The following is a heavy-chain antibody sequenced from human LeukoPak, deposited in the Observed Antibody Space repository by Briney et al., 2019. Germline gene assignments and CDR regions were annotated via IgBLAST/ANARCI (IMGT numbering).Heavy chain of an antibody. CDR3: ARYGSTVTTAFDY. D-gene: IGHD4-11*01. Sequence: GGSLRLSCAASGFTFSTYGMGWVRQAPGQGLEWVSGISSSGGSTSYADSVKGRFTISRDNAKNSLSLQMNSLRAEDTAVYYCARYGSTVTTAFDYWGQGTLVTVSS. V-gene: IGHV3-23*01. CDR2: ISSSGGST. CDR1: GFTFSTYG. J-gene: IGHJ4*02.